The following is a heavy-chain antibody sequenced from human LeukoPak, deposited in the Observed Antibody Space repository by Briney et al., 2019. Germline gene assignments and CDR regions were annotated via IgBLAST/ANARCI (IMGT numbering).Heavy chain of an antibody. V-gene: IGHV4-39*02. CDR2: IYYSGST. D-gene: IGHD3-10*01. CDR3: ARDDTLRLGSPFDS. CDR1: GGSISSSSYY. J-gene: IGHJ4*02. Sequence: SETLSLTCTVSGGSISSSSYYWGWIRQPPGKGLEWIGSIYYSGSTYYNPSLKSRVTISVDTSKNQFSLKLSSVTAADTAVYYCARDDTLRLGSPFDSWGQGTLVTVSS.